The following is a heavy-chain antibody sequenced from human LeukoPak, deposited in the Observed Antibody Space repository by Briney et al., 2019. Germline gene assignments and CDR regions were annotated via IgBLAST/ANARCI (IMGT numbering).Heavy chain of an antibody. J-gene: IGHJ4*02. CDR2: FYSGGST. CDR3: ARDQLIARY. V-gene: IGHV3-66*01. Sequence: GGSLRLSCAASGFIVSSDYMSWVRQAPGKGLEWVSVFYSGGSTYYADSVTGRFTISRDNSKNTLYLQMNSLRAEDTAVYYCARDQLIARYWGQGTLVTVSS. CDR1: GFIVSSDY. D-gene: IGHD1-1*01.